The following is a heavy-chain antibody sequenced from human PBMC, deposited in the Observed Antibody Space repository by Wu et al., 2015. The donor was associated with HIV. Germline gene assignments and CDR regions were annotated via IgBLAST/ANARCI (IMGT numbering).Heavy chain of an antibody. CDR3: ARVQFDPDYYTYFDL. D-gene: IGHD3-9*01. J-gene: IGHJ2*01. Sequence: QVQLVQSGPEAKRPGASVKVSCKASYILTSYPIGWVRQAPSQRLEWMGWMNPKNGYVKAAQRFEGRIDLSTNNSAHTAYMELRSLTSDDTAIYFCARVQFDPDYYTYFDLWGQGTLVTVSS. V-gene: IGHV1-18*01. CDR2: MNPKNGYV. CDR1: YILTSYP.